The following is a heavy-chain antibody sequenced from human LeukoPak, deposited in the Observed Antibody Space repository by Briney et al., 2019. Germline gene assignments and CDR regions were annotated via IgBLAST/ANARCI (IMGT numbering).Heavy chain of an antibody. D-gene: IGHD2/OR15-2a*01. Sequence: GGSLRHSCAASGFSFSSYAMSWVRQAPGKGREWVSAICGSGGSTYYADSMRGRFTISRDNSKNTLYLQMNSLRGEDTAVYYCAKFHYGSEYYAYFNYWGKGTLATVSS. V-gene: IGHV3-23*01. CDR2: ICGSGGST. J-gene: IGHJ4*02. CDR3: AKFHYGSEYYAYFNY. CDR1: GFSFSSYA.